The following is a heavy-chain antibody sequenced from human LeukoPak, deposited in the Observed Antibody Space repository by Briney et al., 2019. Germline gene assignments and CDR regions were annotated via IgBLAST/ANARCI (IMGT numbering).Heavy chain of an antibody. CDR3: ARTAAAFDFDF. J-gene: IGHJ4*02. Sequence: SETLSLTCTVSGGSISSYYWSWIRQPPGKGLEWIGNIYDSGSTNYNPSLKSRVTISLDMSKNLFSLRLRSVTAADTAVYYCARTAAAFDFDFWGQGTLVTVSS. CDR1: GGSISSYY. CDR2: IYDSGST. D-gene: IGHD6-25*01. V-gene: IGHV4-59*01.